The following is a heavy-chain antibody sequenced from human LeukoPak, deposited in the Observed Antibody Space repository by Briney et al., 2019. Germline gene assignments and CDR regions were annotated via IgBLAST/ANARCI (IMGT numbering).Heavy chain of an antibody. CDR2: ISGSGGST. V-gene: IGHV3-23*01. Sequence: GGSLRLSCAASGFTFSSYAMSWVRKAPGKGLEWVSAISGSGGSTYYADSVKGRFTISRDNSKNTLYLQMNSLRGEDTDLYFRAKDPAHCTNGVCSFGFDYWGQGTLVTVSS. CDR1: GFTFSSYA. D-gene: IGHD2-8*01. CDR3: AKDPAHCTNGVCSFGFDY. J-gene: IGHJ4*02.